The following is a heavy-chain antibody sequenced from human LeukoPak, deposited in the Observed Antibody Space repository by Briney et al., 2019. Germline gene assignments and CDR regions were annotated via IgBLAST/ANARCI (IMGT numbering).Heavy chain of an antibody. J-gene: IGHJ4*02. CDR2: INHSGST. CDR1: GGSFSGYY. CDR3: ARVNSSFLVGLSPHDNHYYFDC. Sequence: SETLSLTCAVYGGSFSGYYWSWIRQPPGKGLEWIGEINHSGSTNYNPSLKSRVTISVDTSKNQFSLKLSSVTAADTAVYYCARVNSSFLVGLSPHDNHYYFDCWGQGTLVTVSS. D-gene: IGHD6-6*01. V-gene: IGHV4-34*01.